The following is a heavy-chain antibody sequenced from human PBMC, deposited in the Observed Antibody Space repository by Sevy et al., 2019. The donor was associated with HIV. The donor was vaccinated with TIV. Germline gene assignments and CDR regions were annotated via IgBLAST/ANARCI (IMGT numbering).Heavy chain of an antibody. J-gene: IGHJ6*02. D-gene: IGHD2-15*01. CDR2: ISAYNGNT. V-gene: IGHV1-18*01. CDR1: GYTFTSYG. Sequence: ASVKVSCKASGYTFTSYGISWVRQAPGQGLEWMGWISAYNGNTNYAQTLQGRVTMTTDTSTSTAYMELRSLRSDDTAVYYCARAVTGYCSGGSCYYYGMDVWGQGTTVTVSS. CDR3: ARAVTGYCSGGSCYYYGMDV.